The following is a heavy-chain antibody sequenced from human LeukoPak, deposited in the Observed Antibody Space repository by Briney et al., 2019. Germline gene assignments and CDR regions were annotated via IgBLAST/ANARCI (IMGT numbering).Heavy chain of an antibody. J-gene: IGHJ4*02. V-gene: IGHV3-9*01. D-gene: IGHD3-22*01. CDR2: ISWNSGSI. Sequence: GRSLRLSCAASEFTFDDYAMHWVRQAPGKGLEWVSGISWNSGSIGYADSVKGRFTISRDNAKNSLYLQMNSLRAEDTAVYYCAKAGVYYYDRYFDYWGQGTLVTVSS. CDR1: EFTFDDYA. CDR3: AKAGVYYYDRYFDY.